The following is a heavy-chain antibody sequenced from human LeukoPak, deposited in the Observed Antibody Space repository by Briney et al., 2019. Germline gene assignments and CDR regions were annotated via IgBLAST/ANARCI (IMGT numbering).Heavy chain of an antibody. CDR1: GFTFSSYW. J-gene: IGHJ4*02. V-gene: IGHV3-74*01. CDR3: ARDRYDFWSGFDY. Sequence: PGGSLRLSCAASGFTFSSYWMHWVRQAPGKGLVRVSRINSDGSSTSYADSVKGLFTISRDNAKNTLYMQMNSLRAEDTAVYYCARDRYDFWSGFDYWGQGTLVTVSS. D-gene: IGHD3-3*01. CDR2: INSDGSST.